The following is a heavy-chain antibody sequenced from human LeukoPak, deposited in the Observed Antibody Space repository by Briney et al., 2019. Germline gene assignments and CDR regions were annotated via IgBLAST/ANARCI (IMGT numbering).Heavy chain of an antibody. Sequence: SQTLSLTCTVSGGSISSGSYYWSWIRQPAGKGLEWIGRIYTSGSTNYNPSLKRRVTISLDTSKNQFSLKLSSVTAADTAVYYCARGGGRRFDYWGQGTLVTVSS. CDR3: ARGGGRRFDY. J-gene: IGHJ4*02. V-gene: IGHV4-61*02. D-gene: IGHD3-10*01. CDR1: GGSISSGSYY. CDR2: IYTSGST.